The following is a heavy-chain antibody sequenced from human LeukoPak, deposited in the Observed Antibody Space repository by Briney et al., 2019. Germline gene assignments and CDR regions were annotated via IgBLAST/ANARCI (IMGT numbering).Heavy chain of an antibody. CDR1: GYSISSGYY. Sequence: SETLSLTCAVSGYSISSGYYWGWIRQPPGKGLEWIGSIYQSGSTYYNPSLKSRVTISVDTSKNQFSLKLSSVTAADTAVYYCARARGAVAGPYYFDYWGQGTLVTVSS. J-gene: IGHJ4*02. V-gene: IGHV4-38-2*01. CDR2: IYQSGST. D-gene: IGHD6-19*01. CDR3: ARARGAVAGPYYFDY.